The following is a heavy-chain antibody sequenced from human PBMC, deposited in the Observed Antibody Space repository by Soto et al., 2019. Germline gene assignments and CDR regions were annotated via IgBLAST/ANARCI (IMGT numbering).Heavy chain of an antibody. CDR2: IIPILGIA. V-gene: IGHV1-69*02. J-gene: IGHJ4*02. D-gene: IGHD3-9*01. CDR1: GGTFSSYT. CDR3: AVQYCDILTGFDY. Sequence: QVQLVQSGAEVKKPGSSVKVSCKASGGTFSSYTISWVRQAPGQGLEWMGRIIPILGIANYAQKFQGRVTITEDNSTSTAYMELRSLRSEDTAVYYCAVQYCDILTGFDYWGQGTLVTVSS.